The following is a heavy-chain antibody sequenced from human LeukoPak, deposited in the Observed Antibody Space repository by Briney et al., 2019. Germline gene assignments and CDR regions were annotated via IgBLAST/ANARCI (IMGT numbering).Heavy chain of an antibody. CDR3: ARDLGTSGWYTFDF. Sequence: SQTLALTCAISGDSVSSKNGAWNWIRQSPSRCLEWLRRTYYRSKWYDEYADSVKGRVTISPDTSKNQFSLHVYSVTPEDTAVYYCARDLGTSGWYTFDFWGQGTLVTVSS. D-gene: IGHD6-19*01. CDR2: TYYRSKWYD. J-gene: IGHJ5*01. CDR1: GDSVSSKNGA. V-gene: IGHV6-1*01.